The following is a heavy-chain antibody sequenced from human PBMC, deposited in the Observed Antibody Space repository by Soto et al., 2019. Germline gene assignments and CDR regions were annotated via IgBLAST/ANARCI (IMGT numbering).Heavy chain of an antibody. CDR2: ISRSGEVT. J-gene: IGHJ4*02. CDR1: GFTFRAFA. Sequence: PGGSLRLSCAASGFTFRAFALSWVRQSPGKALGWGSAISRSGEVTDYADSVKGRFTSSRYNPKSTLYLQMNGLRAEDTAVYYCAGPGYSSQDYWGQGALVTVSS. D-gene: IGHD5-18*01. CDR3: AGPGYSSQDY. V-gene: IGHV3-23*01.